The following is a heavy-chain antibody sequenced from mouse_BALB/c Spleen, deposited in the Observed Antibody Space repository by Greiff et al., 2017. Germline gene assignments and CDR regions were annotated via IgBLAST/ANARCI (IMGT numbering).Heavy chain of an antibody. J-gene: IGHJ4*01. CDR1: GFSLTSYG. CDR2: IWAGGST. Sequence: VKLMESGPGLVAPSQSLSITCTVSGFSLTSYGVHWVRQPPGKGLEWLGVIWAGGSTNYNSALMSRLSISKDNSKSQVFLKMNSLQTDDTAMYYCARDPLYDYDYAMDYWGQGTSVTVSS. V-gene: IGHV2-9*02. D-gene: IGHD2-4*01. CDR3: ARDPLYDYDYAMDY.